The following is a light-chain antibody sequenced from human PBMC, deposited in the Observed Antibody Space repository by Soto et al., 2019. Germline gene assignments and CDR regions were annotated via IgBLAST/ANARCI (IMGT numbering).Light chain of an antibody. CDR1: ISDVGGFNY. CDR3: SSYTSSSSGV. CDR2: EVR. J-gene: IGLJ1*01. Sequence: QSALTQPASVSGSPGQSITISCTGTISDVGGFNYVSWYQQHPGKTPKLLIYEVRLRPTGVSDRFSGSKSGNTASLTISGLQAEDEADYYCSSYTSSSSGVFGTGTKLTVL. V-gene: IGLV2-14*01.